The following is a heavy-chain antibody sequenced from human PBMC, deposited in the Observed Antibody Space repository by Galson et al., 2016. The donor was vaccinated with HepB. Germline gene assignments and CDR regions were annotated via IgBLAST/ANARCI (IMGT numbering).Heavy chain of an antibody. CDR2: IYYSGST. CDR1: GVSISGSNYY. CDR3: AVLLVGARG. J-gene: IGHJ4*02. Sequence: SETLSLTCNVSGVSISGSNYYWGWIRQPPGRGLEWIGSIYYSGSTNYNPSLESRVTISVDTSKNQFSLKLSSVTAADTAVYYCAVLLVGARGWGQGTLVTVSS. V-gene: IGHV4-39*01. D-gene: IGHD1-26*01.